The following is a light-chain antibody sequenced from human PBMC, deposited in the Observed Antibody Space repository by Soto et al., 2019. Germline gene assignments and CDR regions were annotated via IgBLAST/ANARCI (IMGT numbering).Light chain of an antibody. Sequence: VQMTQSPSSVSASVGDRVTITCRASQNIDNSLVWYQQKAGKAPQLLIYASSSVQSGVPPRFSGTRSGTELTLTVNNLQSEDFAFYFWQQAYTFPLTFGGGTKVEVK. V-gene: IGKV1D-12*01. CDR3: QQAYTFPLT. CDR2: ASS. J-gene: IGKJ4*01. CDR1: QNIDNS.